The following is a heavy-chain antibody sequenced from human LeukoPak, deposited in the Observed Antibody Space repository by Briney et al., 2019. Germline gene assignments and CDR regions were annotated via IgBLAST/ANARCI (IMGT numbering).Heavy chain of an antibody. CDR3: ARAGWEPDYYYYMDV. D-gene: IGHD1-26*01. Sequence: PSETLSLTCTVSGGSISSGSYYWSWIRQPAGKGLEWIGRIYTSGSTNYNPSLKSRVTMSVDTSKNQFSLKLSSVTAADTAVYYCARAGWEPDYYYYMDVWGKGTTVTISS. J-gene: IGHJ6*03. V-gene: IGHV4-61*02. CDR2: IYTSGST. CDR1: GGSISSGSYY.